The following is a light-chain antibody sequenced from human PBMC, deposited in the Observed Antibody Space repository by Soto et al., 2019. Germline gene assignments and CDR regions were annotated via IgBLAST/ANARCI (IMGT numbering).Light chain of an antibody. CDR1: QGIGDT. J-gene: IGKJ4*01. CDR3: QHCNNWPLT. V-gene: IGKV3-15*01. CDR2: DTS. Sequence: TQLPPSVSASLGDSVNITSPASQGIGDTLPWYQHKPGQTPRLLIYDTSTRATGVPARFSGSRSGPEFTLTISGLQSEDVAIYYCQHCNNWPLTFGRGTKVDIK.